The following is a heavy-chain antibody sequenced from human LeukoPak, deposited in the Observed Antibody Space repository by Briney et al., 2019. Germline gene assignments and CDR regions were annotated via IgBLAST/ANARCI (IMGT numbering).Heavy chain of an antibody. V-gene: IGHV3-48*01. CDR2: ISSGSSTI. CDR3: ARLRYYAMDV. Sequence: GGSLRLSCVASGFTFSTFDMNWVRRAPGKGLEWVSYISSGSSTIYYADSVKGRFTISRDNAKNSLYLQMNSLRAEDTAVYYCARLRYYAMDVWGQGTTVIVSS. CDR1: GFTFSTFD. J-gene: IGHJ6*02.